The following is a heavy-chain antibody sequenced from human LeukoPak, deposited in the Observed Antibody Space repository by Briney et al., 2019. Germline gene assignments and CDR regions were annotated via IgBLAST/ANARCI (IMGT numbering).Heavy chain of an antibody. Sequence: PGGSLRLSCAASGFTFEHYWMRWVRQAPGKGLEWVAAISYDGSNKYYVDSVKGRFTISIDNAKNTLYLQMSSLRAEDTAMYYCESTTVPWGQGTLVTVSS. D-gene: IGHD1-7*01. V-gene: IGHV3-7*03. CDR3: ESTTVP. CDR2: ISYDGSNK. CDR1: GFTFEHYW. J-gene: IGHJ5*02.